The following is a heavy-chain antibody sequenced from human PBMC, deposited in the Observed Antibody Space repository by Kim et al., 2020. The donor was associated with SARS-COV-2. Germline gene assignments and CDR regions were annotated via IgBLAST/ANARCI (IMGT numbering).Heavy chain of an antibody. D-gene: IGHD1-26*01. CDR1: GYSFTSYW. Sequence: GESLKISCKGSGYSFTSYWISWVRQMPGKGLEWMGRIDPSDSYTNYSPSFQGHVTISADKSISTAYLQWSSLKASDTAMYYCARLGRIVGATAYYYYGMDVWGQGTTVTVSS. V-gene: IGHV5-10-1*01. CDR2: IDPSDSYT. J-gene: IGHJ6*02. CDR3: ARLGRIVGATAYYYYGMDV.